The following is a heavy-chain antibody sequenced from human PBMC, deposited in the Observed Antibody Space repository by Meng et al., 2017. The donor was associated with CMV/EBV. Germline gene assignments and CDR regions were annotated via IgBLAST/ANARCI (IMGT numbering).Heavy chain of an antibody. D-gene: IGHD1-1*01. CDR2: IYYSGST. J-gene: IGHJ6*02. CDR1: GGSISSYY. Sequence: GSLRLSCTVSGGSISSYYWSWIRQPPGKGLEWIGYIYYSGSTNYNPSLKSRVTISVDTSKNQFSLKLSSETAADTAVYYCARELEPSYGMDVWGQGTTVTVSS. V-gene: IGHV4-59*01. CDR3: ARELEPSYGMDV.